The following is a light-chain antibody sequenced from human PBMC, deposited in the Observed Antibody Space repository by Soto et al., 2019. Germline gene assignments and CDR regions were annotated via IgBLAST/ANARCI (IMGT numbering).Light chain of an antibody. CDR2: EVT. Sequence: QSALTQPPSASGSPGQSVTISCTGTSSDVGGYNHVSWYQQHPGKAPKLLIYEVTKRPSGVPDRFSGSRSGNTASLTVSGLHAEDEANYYCSSYAGSNVLFGGGTKVTVL. CDR3: SSYAGSNVL. CDR1: SSDVGGYNH. J-gene: IGLJ2*01. V-gene: IGLV2-8*01.